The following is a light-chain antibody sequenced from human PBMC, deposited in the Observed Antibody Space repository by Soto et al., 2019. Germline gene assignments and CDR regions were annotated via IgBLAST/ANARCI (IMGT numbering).Light chain of an antibody. CDR3: QQYDNLPLT. Sequence: DIQMTQSPSSLSAPVGDRVTITCQAGQDISNYLNWYQQKPGKAPKLLIYDASNLETGVPSRFSGSGSGTDFTFTISSLQPEDIATYYCQQYDNLPLTFGGGTKVDIK. CDR2: DAS. CDR1: QDISNY. V-gene: IGKV1-33*01. J-gene: IGKJ4*01.